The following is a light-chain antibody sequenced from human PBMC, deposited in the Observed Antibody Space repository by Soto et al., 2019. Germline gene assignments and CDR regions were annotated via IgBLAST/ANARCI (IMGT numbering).Light chain of an antibody. J-gene: IGKJ1*01. CDR2: AAS. CDR3: QKYNSAPQT. CDR1: QGIIDY. Sequence: DIQMTQSPSSLSASVGDRVTITCRASQGIIDYLAWYQQKPGKAPTLLIYAASTVASGVPSRFSGSGSGTDFTLTISSLQPEDVATYYCQKYNSAPQTFGPGTKVE. V-gene: IGKV1-27*01.